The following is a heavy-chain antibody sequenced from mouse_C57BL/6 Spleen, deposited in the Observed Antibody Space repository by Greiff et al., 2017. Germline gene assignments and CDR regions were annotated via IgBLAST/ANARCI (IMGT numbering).Heavy chain of an antibody. D-gene: IGHD2-10*02. V-gene: IGHV5-6*01. Sequence: VQLKESGGDLVKPGGSLKLSCAASGFTFSSYGMSWVRQTPDKRLEWVATISSGGSYTYYPDSVKGRFTISRDNAKNTLYLQMSSLKSEDTAMYYCARGGYGNSSYAMDYWGQGTSVTVSS. CDR3: ARGGYGNSSYAMDY. CDR1: GFTFSSYG. CDR2: ISSGGSYT. J-gene: IGHJ4*01.